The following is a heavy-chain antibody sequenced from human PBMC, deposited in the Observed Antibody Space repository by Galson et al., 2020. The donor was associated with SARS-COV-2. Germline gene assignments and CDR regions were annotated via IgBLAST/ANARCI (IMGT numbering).Heavy chain of an antibody. D-gene: IGHD3-9*01. J-gene: IGHJ6*02. V-gene: IGHV3-7*05. CDR3: ARDSYYDILTGYYTFYGMDV. Sequence: GESLKLSCGASGFTFSSYWMSWVRQAPGKGLEWVANIKQDGSEKYYVDSVKGRFTISRDNAKNSLYLQMNSLRAEDTAVYYCARDSYYDILTGYYTFYGMDVWGQGTTVTVSS. CDR2: IKQDGSEK. CDR1: GFTFSSYW.